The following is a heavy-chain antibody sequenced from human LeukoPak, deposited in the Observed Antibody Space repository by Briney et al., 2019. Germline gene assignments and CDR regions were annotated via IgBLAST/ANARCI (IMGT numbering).Heavy chain of an antibody. V-gene: IGHV4-39*01. CDR3: ANAASYSVDH. CDR2: MYFSGST. CDR1: GGSVRSSFYY. J-gene: IGHJ4*02. Sequence: SETLSLTCTVSGGSVRSSFYYWGWIRQPPGEGLEWIESMYFSGSTHYNPSLKCRVTISVDTSKNQFSLKLTSVTAADTAVYYCANAASYSVDHWGQGTLVTVSS. D-gene: IGHD1-26*01.